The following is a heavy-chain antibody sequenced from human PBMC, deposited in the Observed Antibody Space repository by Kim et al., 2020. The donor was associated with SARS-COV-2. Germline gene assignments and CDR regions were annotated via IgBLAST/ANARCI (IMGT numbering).Heavy chain of an antibody. Sequence: GESLKISCKGSGYSFTSYWIGWVRQMPGKGLEWMGIIYPGDSDTRYSPSFQGQVTISADKSISTAYLQWSSLKASDTAMYYCARHSSSPLAARAYYYYYYMDVWGKGTTVTVSS. J-gene: IGHJ6*03. CDR1: GYSFTSYW. D-gene: IGHD6-6*01. V-gene: IGHV5-51*01. CDR2: IYPGDSDT. CDR3: ARHSSSPLAARAYYYYYYMDV.